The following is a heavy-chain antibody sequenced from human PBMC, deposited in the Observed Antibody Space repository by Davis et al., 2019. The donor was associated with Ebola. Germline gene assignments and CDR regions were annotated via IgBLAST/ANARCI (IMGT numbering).Heavy chain of an antibody. V-gene: IGHV3-7*01. J-gene: IGHJ4*02. CDR2: IKQDGSEK. CDR1: GFTFSSYW. D-gene: IGHD2-21*01. CDR3: ARGPRWGGEVYNDY. Sequence: GGSLRLSCAVSGFTFSSYWMNWVRQAPGKGLEWVAIIKQDGSEKYYVDSVKGRFTISRDNAKNSLFLQMDSLRAEDTAVYYCARGPRWGGEVYNDYWGQGTLVTVSS.